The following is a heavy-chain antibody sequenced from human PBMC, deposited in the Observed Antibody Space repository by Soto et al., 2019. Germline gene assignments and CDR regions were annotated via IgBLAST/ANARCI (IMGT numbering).Heavy chain of an antibody. D-gene: IGHD6-13*01. V-gene: IGHV3-23*01. CDR1: GFTFSSYA. Sequence: EVQLLESGGGLVQPGGSLRLSCAASGFTFSSYAMSWVRQAPGKGLEWVSVISGSGDSTYYADSVRGRFTISRDNSKNTLYLQMNSLRAKDTAVYYCAKDRDGAAAGPTKYYGMDVWGQVTRVSVSS. J-gene: IGHJ6*02. CDR3: AKDRDGAAAGPTKYYGMDV. CDR2: ISGSGDST.